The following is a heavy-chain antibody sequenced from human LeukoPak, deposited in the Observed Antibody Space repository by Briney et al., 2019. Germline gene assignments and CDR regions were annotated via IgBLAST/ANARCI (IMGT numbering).Heavy chain of an antibody. V-gene: IGHV4-59*01. J-gene: IGHJ4*02. D-gene: IGHD1-26*01. CDR3: ARGLGGSYHY. CDR1: GGSISSYY. CDR2: IYYSGNT. Sequence: PSETLSLTCTVSGGSISSYYWSWIRQPPGKGLEWIGYIYYSGNTNYNPSLKSRVTISVDTSKNQFSLKLSSVTAADTAVYYCARGLGGSYHYWGQGTLVTVSS.